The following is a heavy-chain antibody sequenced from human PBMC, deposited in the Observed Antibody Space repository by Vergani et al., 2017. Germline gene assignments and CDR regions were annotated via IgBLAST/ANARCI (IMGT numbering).Heavy chain of an antibody. V-gene: IGHV4-39*01. D-gene: IGHD6-19*01. CDR2: IYYSGST. Sequence: QLQLQESGPGLVKPSATLSLTCSVSGASIRSSNYYLGWIRQPPGKGLEWIASIYYSGSTYYNPSLKRRVTISVDTSKNHFSLKLSSVTAADTAVYFCARHSTVEWLVKLGWIDPWGQGILVTVSS. J-gene: IGHJ5*02. CDR1: GASIRSSNYY. CDR3: ARHSTVEWLVKLGWIDP.